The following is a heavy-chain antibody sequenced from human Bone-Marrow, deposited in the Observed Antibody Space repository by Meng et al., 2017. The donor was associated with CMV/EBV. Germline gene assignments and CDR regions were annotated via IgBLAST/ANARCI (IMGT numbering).Heavy chain of an antibody. V-gene: IGHV3-7*03. CDR1: GFTFSSYW. D-gene: IGHD5-12*01. J-gene: IGHJ4*02. CDR3: ARDVDGVYY. CDR2: IKQDGSEK. Sequence: GESLKISCAASGFTFSSYWMSWVRRAPGKGLEWVANIKQDGSEKYYVDSVKGRFTISRDNAKNSLYLQMNNLRAEDTAVYYCARDVDGVYYWGQRTLVTVSS.